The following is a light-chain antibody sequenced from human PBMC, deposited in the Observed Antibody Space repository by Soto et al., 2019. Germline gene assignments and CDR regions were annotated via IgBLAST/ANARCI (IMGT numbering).Light chain of an antibody. CDR3: SSYTSSSTLV. V-gene: IGLV2-14*01. J-gene: IGLJ1*01. CDR1: SSDVGGYNY. CDR2: DVS. Sequence: QSVVTQPASVSGSPGQSITISCTGTSSDVGGYNYVSWYQQHPGKAPKLMIYDVSNRPSGVSNRFSGSKSGNTASLTISGLQAEDEADYYCSSYTSSSTLVFGTGTKVT.